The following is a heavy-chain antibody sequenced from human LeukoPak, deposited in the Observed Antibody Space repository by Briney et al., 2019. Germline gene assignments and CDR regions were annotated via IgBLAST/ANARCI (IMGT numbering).Heavy chain of an antibody. D-gene: IGHD5-12*01. CDR2: IYYSGST. V-gene: IGHV4-39*07. J-gene: IGHJ3*02. Sequence: SETLSLTCTVSGGSISSSSYYWGWIRQPPGKGLEWIGSIYYSGSTYYNPSLKSRVTISVDTSKNQFSLKLSSVTAADTAVYYCARGSGYSGYDPLRAFDIWGQGTMVTVSS. CDR1: GGSISSSSYY. CDR3: ARGSGYSGYDPLRAFDI.